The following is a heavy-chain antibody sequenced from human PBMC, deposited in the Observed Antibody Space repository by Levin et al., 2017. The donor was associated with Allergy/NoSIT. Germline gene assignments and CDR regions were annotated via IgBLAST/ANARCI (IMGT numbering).Heavy chain of an antibody. J-gene: IGHJ4*02. CDR3: ARGRTAGGMGRPGRLNYFDY. D-gene: IGHD6-13*01. CDR1: GGSISSYY. CDR2: IYYSGST. Sequence: SQTLSLTCTVSGGSISSYYWSWIRHPPGKGLEWIGYIYYSGSTNYNPSLKSRVTLSVDTSKNQFSLKLSSVTAADTAVYYWARGRTAGGMGRPGRLNYFDYWGQGTLVTVSS. V-gene: IGHV4-59*01.